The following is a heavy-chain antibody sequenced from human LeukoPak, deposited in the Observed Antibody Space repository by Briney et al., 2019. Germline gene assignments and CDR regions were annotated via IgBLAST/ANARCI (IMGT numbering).Heavy chain of an antibody. CDR3: ARGSGWLYDAFDI. J-gene: IGHJ3*02. D-gene: IGHD6-19*01. CDR1: GFTFSGRW. CDR2: ISSSSSYI. V-gene: IGHV3-21*01. Sequence: GGSLRLSCAASGFTFSGRWMSWLRQAPGKGLEWVSSISSSSSYIYYADSVKGRFTISRDNAKNSLYLQMNSLRAEDTAVYYCARGSGWLYDAFDIWGQGTMVTVSS.